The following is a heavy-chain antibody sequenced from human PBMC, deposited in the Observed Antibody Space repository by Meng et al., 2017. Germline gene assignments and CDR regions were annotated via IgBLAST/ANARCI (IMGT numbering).Heavy chain of an antibody. CDR1: GFTFSSHW. CDR2: INSDGSST. CDR3: AREIVVVPAASYYYGMDV. V-gene: IGHV3-74*01. Sequence: GGSLRLSCAASGFTFSSHWMHWVRQAPGKGLVWVSRINSDGSSTSYADSVKGRFTISRDNAKNTLYLQMNSLRAEDTAVYYCAREIVVVPAASYYYGMDVWGQGTTVTVSS. J-gene: IGHJ6*02. D-gene: IGHD2-2*01.